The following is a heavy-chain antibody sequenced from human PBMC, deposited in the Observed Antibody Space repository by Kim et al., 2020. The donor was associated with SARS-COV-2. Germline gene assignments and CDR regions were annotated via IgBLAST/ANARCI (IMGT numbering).Heavy chain of an antibody. V-gene: IGHV3-30*04. D-gene: IGHD4-17*01. CDR3: ARGSRPMTTVDSYGMDV. CDR2: ISYDGSNK. CDR1: GFTFSSYA. J-gene: IGHJ6*02. Sequence: GGSLRLSCAASGFTFSSYAMHWVRQAPGKGLEWVAVISYDGSNKYYADSVKGRFTISRDNSKNTLYLQMNSLRAEDTAVYYCARGSRPMTTVDSYGMDVWGQGTTVTVSS.